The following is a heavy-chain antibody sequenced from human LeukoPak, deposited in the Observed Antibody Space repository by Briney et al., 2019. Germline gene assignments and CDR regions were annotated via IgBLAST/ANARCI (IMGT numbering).Heavy chain of an antibody. J-gene: IGHJ4*02. CDR1: GFTFSSYW. D-gene: IGHD3-3*01. CDR2: INGDGSST. CDR3: ARGGRFCDC. V-gene: IGHV3-74*03. Sequence: GGSQRLSCAASGFTFSSYWMHWVRQAPGKGLVWLSGINGDGSSTTYADSVKGRFTISRDNAKNTLYLQMNSLRAEDTAVYYCARGGRFCDCWGQGTLVTVSS.